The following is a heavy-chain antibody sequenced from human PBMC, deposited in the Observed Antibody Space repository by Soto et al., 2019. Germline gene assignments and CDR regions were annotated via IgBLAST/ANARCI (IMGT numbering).Heavy chain of an antibody. CDR3: ARTDTGSGSYPEIFDY. J-gene: IGHJ4*02. Sequence: SETLSLTCTVSGGSISSSSYYWGWIRQPPGKGLEWIGSIYYSGSTYYNPSLKSRVTISVDTSKNQFSLKLSSVTAADTAVYYCARTDTGSGSYPEIFDYWGQGTLVTVSS. D-gene: IGHD1-26*01. V-gene: IGHV4-39*01. CDR1: GGSISSSSYY. CDR2: IYYSGST.